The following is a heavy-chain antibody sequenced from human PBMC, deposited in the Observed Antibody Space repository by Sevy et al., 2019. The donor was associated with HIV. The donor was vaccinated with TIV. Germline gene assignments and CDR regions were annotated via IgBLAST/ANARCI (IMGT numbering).Heavy chain of an antibody. Sequence: GGSLRLSCAGSGFTFSFYAMHWVRQAPGKGLELVAVISYNGNNKKYADSVKGRFTISRDNSKNTVYLQMNSLRGEDTAAYYCAREGLVPTATPDRYYFYGMDIWGQGTTVTVSS. CDR2: ISYNGNNK. D-gene: IGHD2-2*01. CDR3: AREGLVPTATPDRYYFYGMDI. J-gene: IGHJ6*02. CDR1: GFTFSFYA. V-gene: IGHV3-30*04.